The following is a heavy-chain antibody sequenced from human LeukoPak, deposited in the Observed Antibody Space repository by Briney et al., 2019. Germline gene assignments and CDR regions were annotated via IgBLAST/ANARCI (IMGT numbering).Heavy chain of an antibody. Sequence: GGSLRPSCAASGFTFSSYAMSWVRQAPGKGLEWVSSISGSGGNTYYADSVKGRFTISRDNSKNTLYLQMNSLRAEDTAVYYCARLRWLQLYYFDYWGQGTLVTVSS. CDR1: GFTFSSYA. CDR2: ISGSGGNT. V-gene: IGHV3-23*01. D-gene: IGHD5-24*01. CDR3: ARLRWLQLYYFDY. J-gene: IGHJ4*02.